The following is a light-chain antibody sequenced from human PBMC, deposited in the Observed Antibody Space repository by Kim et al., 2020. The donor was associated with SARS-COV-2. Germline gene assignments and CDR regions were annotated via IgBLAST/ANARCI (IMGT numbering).Light chain of an antibody. J-gene: IGLJ3*02. CDR1: GSAVGGYNY. CDR3: SSYTSSSTWV. V-gene: IGLV2-14*04. CDR2: DVS. Sequence: GQSITISCTGTGSAVGGYNYVSWYQQHPGKAPKLMIYDVSKRPSGVSNRFSGSKSGNTASLTISGLQAEDEADYYCSSYTSSSTWVFGGGTQLTVL.